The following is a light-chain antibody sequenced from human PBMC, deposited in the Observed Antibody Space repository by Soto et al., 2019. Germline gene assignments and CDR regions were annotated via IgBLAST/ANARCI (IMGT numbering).Light chain of an antibody. CDR3: QVWDISSGPVV. V-gene: IGLV3-21*01. J-gene: IGLJ2*01. CDR2: YDS. CDR1: NIGSKS. Sequence: SSELTQPPSVSVAPGKTASVACGGSNIGSKSVHWYQKKSGQAPVLVMYYDSDRPSGIPERFSGSNSGNTATPTISRVEAGDEADDYCQVWDISSGPVVFGGGTKLTVL.